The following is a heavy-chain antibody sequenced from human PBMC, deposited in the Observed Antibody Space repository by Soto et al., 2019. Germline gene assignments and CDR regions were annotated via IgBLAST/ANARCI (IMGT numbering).Heavy chain of an antibody. CDR2: IYYSGST. CDR3: ASGVAAAGTFY. J-gene: IGHJ4*02. Sequence: SETLSLTCTVSGGSISSYYWSWIRQPPGKGLEWIGYIYYSGSTNYNPSLKSRVTISVDTSKNQFSLKLSSVAAADTAVYYCASGVAAAGTFYWGQGTLVTVSS. V-gene: IGHV4-59*01. CDR1: GGSISSYY. D-gene: IGHD6-13*01.